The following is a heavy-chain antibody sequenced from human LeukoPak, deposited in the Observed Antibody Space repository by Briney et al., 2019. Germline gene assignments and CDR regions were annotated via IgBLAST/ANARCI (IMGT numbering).Heavy chain of an antibody. J-gene: IGHJ4*02. CDR3: ARHDLGGSSPFDY. Sequence: GASVKVSCKTSGYTFTNYYMHWVRQAPGQGLERMGIINPSGTSTTYAQKFQGRVTMTRDTSTSTDFMELSSLRSEDTAVYYCARHDLGGSSPFDYWGQGTLVTVSS. CDR1: GYTFTNYY. D-gene: IGHD2-15*01. V-gene: IGHV1-46*01. CDR2: INPSGTST.